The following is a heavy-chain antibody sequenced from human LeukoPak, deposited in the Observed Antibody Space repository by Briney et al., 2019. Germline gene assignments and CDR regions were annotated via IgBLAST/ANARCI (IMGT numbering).Heavy chain of an antibody. D-gene: IGHD4-17*01. J-gene: IGHJ3*02. CDR2: IYYSGST. V-gene: IGHV4-4*02. CDR3: ARDLTPAYGADPNDAFDI. CDR1: EFTFSSYW. Sequence: PGGSLRLSCAASEFTFSSYWMSWVRQAPGKGLEWIGSIYYSGSTYYNPSLKSRVTISVDTSKNQFSLKLSSVTAADTAVYYCARDLTPAYGADPNDAFDIWGQGTMVTVSS.